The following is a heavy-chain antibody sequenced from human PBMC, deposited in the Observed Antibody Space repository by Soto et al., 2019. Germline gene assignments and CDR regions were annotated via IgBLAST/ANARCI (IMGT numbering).Heavy chain of an antibody. CDR1: GGSFSGYY. CDR2: INHSGST. J-gene: IGHJ4*02. D-gene: IGHD6-13*01. Sequence: ASETLSLTCAVYGGSFSGYYWSWIRQPPGKGLEWIGEINHSGSTNYNRSLKSRVTISVDTSKNQFSLKLSSVTAADTAVYYCAREAAAGNDYWGQGTLVTVSS. V-gene: IGHV4-34*01. CDR3: AREAAAGNDY.